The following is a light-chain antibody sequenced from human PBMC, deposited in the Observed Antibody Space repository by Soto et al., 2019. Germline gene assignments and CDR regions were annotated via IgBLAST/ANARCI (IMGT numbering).Light chain of an antibody. CDR2: EVS. CDR1: SSDVGGYNH. CDR3: SSYTASSTYV. Sequence: QSALTQPASVSGSPGQSITISCTGTSSDVGGYNHVSWYQQHPGKAPKVMIYEVSYRPSGVSSRFSGSKSGNTASLTISGLQAEDEADYYCSSYTASSTYVFGGGTQLTVL. V-gene: IGLV2-14*01. J-gene: IGLJ7*01.